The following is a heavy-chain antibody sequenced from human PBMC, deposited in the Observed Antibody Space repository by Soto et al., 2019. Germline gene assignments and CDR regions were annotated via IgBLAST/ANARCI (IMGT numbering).Heavy chain of an antibody. V-gene: IGHV4-30-2*01. D-gene: IGHD2-15*01. Sequence: QLQLQESGSGLVKPSQTLSLTCAVSGGSISSGGYSWSWIRQPPGKGLEWIGYIYHSGSTYYNPSAKSGVIISVDRSNSQCSLTLRSEPAADTAVYYCARGQVVAAQPWGEGTLVTVS. J-gene: IGHJ5*02. CDR3: ARGQVVAAQP. CDR1: GGSISSGGYS. CDR2: IYHSGST.